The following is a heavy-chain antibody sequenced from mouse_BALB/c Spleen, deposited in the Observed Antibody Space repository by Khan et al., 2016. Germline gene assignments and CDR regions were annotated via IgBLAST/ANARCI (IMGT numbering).Heavy chain of an antibody. CDR3: TRGYGSSFVAWFTY. CDR1: GYTFTNYW. V-gene: IGHV1-87*01. J-gene: IGHJ3*01. Sequence: QVQLLQSGSELARPGASVKLSCKASGYTFTNYWMQWIKQRPGQGLEWIGAIYPGDGDTRYAQKFEGKTTLTADTSSSTVYMQLDNLASEDSAVYYCTRGYGSSFVAWFTYWGQGTLVTVSA. D-gene: IGHD1-1*01. CDR2: IYPGDGDT.